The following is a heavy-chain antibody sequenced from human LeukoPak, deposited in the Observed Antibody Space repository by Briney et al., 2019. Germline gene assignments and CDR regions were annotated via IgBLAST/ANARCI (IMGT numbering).Heavy chain of an antibody. J-gene: IGHJ4*02. CDR2: ISSSSSYI. V-gene: IGHV3-21*01. CDR1: GFTVSSNY. Sequence: GGSLRLSCAASGFTVSSNYMSWVRQAPGKGLEWVSSISSSSSYIYYANSVKGRFTISRDNAKNSLYLQMNSLRAEDTAVYYCASRRSGSNQFGYWGQGTLVTVSS. D-gene: IGHD1-26*01. CDR3: ASRRSGSNQFGY.